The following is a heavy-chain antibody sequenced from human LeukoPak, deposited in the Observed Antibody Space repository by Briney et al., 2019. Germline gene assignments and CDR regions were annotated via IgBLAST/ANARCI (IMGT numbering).Heavy chain of an antibody. D-gene: IGHD5-12*01. V-gene: IGHV3-48*02. Sequence: GGSLRLSCVASGFTFSYYSMNWVRQAPGQGLEWVSYINSISGEIWYADSVKGRFTISRDDAKNSLYLQMNSLGDEDTAVYYCARDHGYAFDYWGQGTLVTVSS. J-gene: IGHJ4*02. CDR3: ARDHGYAFDY. CDR1: GFTFSYYS. CDR2: INSISGEI.